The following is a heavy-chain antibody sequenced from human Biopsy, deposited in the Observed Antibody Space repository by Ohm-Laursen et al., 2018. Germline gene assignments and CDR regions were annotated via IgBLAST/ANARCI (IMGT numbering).Heavy chain of an antibody. D-gene: IGHD4-11*01. V-gene: IGHV4-59*02. CDR3: ARDSGILNYGNFKYYHYYGMDV. Sequence: GTLSLTCTVSGDSVTKYYWSWIRQPPGKGLEWIGHIYYSVMTNYNPSLQSRVSISVDTSRNQVSLTLSSVTAADTAVYYCARDSGILNYGNFKYYHYYGMDVWGQGTKVIVSS. CDR1: GDSVTKYY. J-gene: IGHJ6*02. CDR2: IYYSVMT.